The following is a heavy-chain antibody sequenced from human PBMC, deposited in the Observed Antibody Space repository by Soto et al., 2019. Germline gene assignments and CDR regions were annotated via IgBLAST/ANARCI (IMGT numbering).Heavy chain of an antibody. CDR2: FIPIFGTT. CDR1: GGTCTRQA. CDR3: ASVDSSMCGVGEWVDP. J-gene: IGHJ5*02. V-gene: IGHV1-69*12. D-gene: IGHD3-16*01. Sequence: QVVQSGAAVKKPGSSVKVSCKSSGGTCTRQAFSWVRQAPGQGLEWMGGFIPIFGTTDYSPKCQGRVNITADEGTSTAYMELSSLTLDDRAVYYCASVDSSMCGVGEWVDPWGPGTLVNVSA.